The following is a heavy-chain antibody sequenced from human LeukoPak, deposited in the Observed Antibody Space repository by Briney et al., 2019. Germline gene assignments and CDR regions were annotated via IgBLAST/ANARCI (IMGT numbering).Heavy chain of an antibody. D-gene: IGHD3-10*01. V-gene: IGHV4-4*02. J-gene: IGHJ4*02. CDR2: IYHSGST. CDR1: GGSISSSNW. Sequence: NPSETLSLTCAVSGGSISSSNWWSWVRQPPGKGLEWIGEIYHSGSTNYNPSLKSRVTISVDKSKNRFSLKLSSVTAADTAVYYCARDHTMVRGVLDYWGQGTLVTVSS. CDR3: ARDHTMVRGVLDY.